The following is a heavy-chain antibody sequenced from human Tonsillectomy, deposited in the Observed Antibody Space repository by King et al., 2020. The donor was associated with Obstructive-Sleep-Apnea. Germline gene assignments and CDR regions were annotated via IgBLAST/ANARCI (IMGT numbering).Heavy chain of an antibody. CDR3: VNNYDFWSGYYPYGMDV. Sequence: VQLVESGGGLVQPGGSLRLSCVASGFTFSTYSMNWVRQAPGKGLEWIPHISSSSSTTYYADSVKGRFTISRDNAKNSLYLQMNSLRAEDTAVYYCVNNYDFWSGYYPYGMDVWGQGTTVTVSS. CDR1: GFTFSTYS. CDR2: ISSSSSTT. D-gene: IGHD3-3*01. V-gene: IGHV3-48*04. J-gene: IGHJ6*02.